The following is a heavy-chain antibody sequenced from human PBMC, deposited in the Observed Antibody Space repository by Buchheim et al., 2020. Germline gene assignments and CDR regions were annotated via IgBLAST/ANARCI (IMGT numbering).Heavy chain of an antibody. CDR2: ISYDGSNK. CDR1: GFTFSSYG. D-gene: IGHD6-19*01. CDR3: AKDLGRYSSGWYPRYYFDY. Sequence: QVQLVESGGGVVQPGRSLRLSCAASGFTFSSYGMHWVRQAPGKGLEWEAVISYDGSNKYYADSVKGRFTISRDNSKNTLYLQMNSLRAEDTAVYYCAKDLGRYSSGWYPRYYFDYWGQGTL. V-gene: IGHV3-30*18. J-gene: IGHJ4*02.